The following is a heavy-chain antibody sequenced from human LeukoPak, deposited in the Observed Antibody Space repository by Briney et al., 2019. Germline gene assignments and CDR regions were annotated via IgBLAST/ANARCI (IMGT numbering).Heavy chain of an antibody. Sequence: GGSLRLSCAASGFTLSDHYMDWVRQAPGKGLEWVGRTRNRANSYTTDYAASVKGRFTISRDDSKNTLYLQMNSLKTEDTAVYYCTTPPDGDYAWYYGMDVWGQGTTVTVSS. D-gene: IGHD4-17*01. V-gene: IGHV3-72*01. CDR3: TTPPDGDYAWYYGMDV. CDR2: TRNRANSYTT. J-gene: IGHJ6*02. CDR1: GFTLSDHY.